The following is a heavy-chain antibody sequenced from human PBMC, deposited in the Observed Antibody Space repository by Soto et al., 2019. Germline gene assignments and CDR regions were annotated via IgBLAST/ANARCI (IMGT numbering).Heavy chain of an antibody. CDR1: GFTFSASA. J-gene: IGHJ4*02. V-gene: IGHV3-73*02. CDR3: TSYDNSGYFYLNY. CDR2: VRTKNNNYAT. Sequence: EVQLVESGGGLVQPGSSLRLSCAASGFTFSASAIHWVCQASGKGLEWVGRVRTKNNNYATTYAASVTGRFTISRDDSRNTAFLQMSSLKTEDTAIYYCTSYDNSGYFYLNYWGQGTLVTVSS. D-gene: IGHD3-22*01.